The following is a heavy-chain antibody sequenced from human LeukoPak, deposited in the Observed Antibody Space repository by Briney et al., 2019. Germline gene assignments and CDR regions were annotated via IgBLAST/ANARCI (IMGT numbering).Heavy chain of an antibody. CDR3: AREVYYYMDV. CDR1: GFTFSTSW. CDR2: IKEDGSVK. J-gene: IGHJ6*03. Sequence: GGSLRLSCVASGFTFSTSWLNWVRQAPGKGLEWVANIKEDGSVKNYADSVKGRFTISRDNAKSPLYLQMNGLRAEDTAVYYCAREVYYYMDVWGKGTTVTISS. V-gene: IGHV3-7*01.